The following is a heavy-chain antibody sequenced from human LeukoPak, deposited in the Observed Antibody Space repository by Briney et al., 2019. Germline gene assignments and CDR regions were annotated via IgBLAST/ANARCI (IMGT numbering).Heavy chain of an antibody. J-gene: IGHJ4*02. Sequence: PGESLKISCKGSGYRFTSYWIAWVRQVPGKGLEWMGIMYPGDSDTRYSPSFQGQVTISADKSISTAFLQWSSLKASDTAMYYCARRSSGGKEFDFWGQGTLVTVSS. D-gene: IGHD6-19*01. CDR3: ARRSSGGKEFDF. V-gene: IGHV5-51*01. CDR1: GYRFTSYW. CDR2: MYPGDSDT.